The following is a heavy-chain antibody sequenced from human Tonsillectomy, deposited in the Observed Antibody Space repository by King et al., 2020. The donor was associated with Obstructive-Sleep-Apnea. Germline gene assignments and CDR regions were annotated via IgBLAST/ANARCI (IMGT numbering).Heavy chain of an antibody. D-gene: IGHD3-22*01. V-gene: IGHV4-30-2*01. CDR3: ARGAVITKSKLGGYAFDI. CDR1: GGSISSGGYS. Sequence: LQLQESGSGLVKPSQTLSLTCAVSGGSISSGGYSWSWIRQPPGKGLEWIGYIYHSGSTYYNPSLKSRVTISVDRSKNQFSLKLSSVTAADTAVYYCARGAVITKSKLGGYAFDIWGQGTMVTVSS. CDR2: IYHSGST. J-gene: IGHJ3*02.